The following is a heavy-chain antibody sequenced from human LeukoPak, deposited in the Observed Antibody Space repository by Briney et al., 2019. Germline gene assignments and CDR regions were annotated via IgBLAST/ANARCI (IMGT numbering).Heavy chain of an antibody. CDR1: GGSFSGYY. Sequence: PSETLSLTCAVYGGSFSGYYWSWIRQPPGKGLEWIGEINHSGSTNYNPSLKSRVTISVDTSKNQFSLKLSSVTAADTAVYYCARGLYHYDSSGYYAPPIDYWGQGTLVTVSS. CDR2: INHSGST. J-gene: IGHJ4*02. V-gene: IGHV4-34*01. CDR3: ARGLYHYDSSGYYAPPIDY. D-gene: IGHD3-22*01.